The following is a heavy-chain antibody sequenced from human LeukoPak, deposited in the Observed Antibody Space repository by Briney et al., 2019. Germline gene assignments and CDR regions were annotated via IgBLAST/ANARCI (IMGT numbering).Heavy chain of an antibody. CDR3: ARDWSWSFDY. CDR2: ISTNSGAI. CDR1: GFTFSSYA. J-gene: IGHJ4*02. D-gene: IGHD1-26*01. V-gene: IGHV3-48*01. Sequence: GRSLRLSCAASGFTFSSYAMHWVRQAPEEGLEWVSFISTNSGAIYYADSVKGRFTISRDNAKNSLYLQMNSLRAGDTAVYYCARDWSWSFDYWGQGALVTVSS.